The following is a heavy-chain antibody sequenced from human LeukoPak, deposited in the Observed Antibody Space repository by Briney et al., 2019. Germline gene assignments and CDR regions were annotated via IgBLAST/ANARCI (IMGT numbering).Heavy chain of an antibody. J-gene: IGHJ4*02. CDR2: INRDGSRT. Sequence: GGSLKLSCAASGFTSSNHWMHWVRQAPGKGLMWVSRINRDGSRTDYADSVKGRFTISRDDAKNTLYLQVNSLRAEDTAVYFCARGGSDTAMAHDYWGQGTLVTVSS. D-gene: IGHD5-18*01. CDR3: ARGGSDTAMAHDY. CDR1: GFTSSNHW. V-gene: IGHV3-74*01.